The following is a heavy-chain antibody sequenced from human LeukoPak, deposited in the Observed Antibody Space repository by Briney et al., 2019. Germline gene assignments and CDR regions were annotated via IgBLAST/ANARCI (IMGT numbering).Heavy chain of an antibody. Sequence: ASVKVSCKASGFTFTSSAMQWVRQARGQRLEGIGWIVVGSGNTNYAQKFQERVTITRDMSTSTAYMELSSLRSEDTAVYYCAAGPSYYDSSGYSRLDVWGKGTTVTISS. V-gene: IGHV1-58*02. J-gene: IGHJ6*04. CDR3: AAGPSYYDSSGYSRLDV. CDR1: GFTFTSSA. D-gene: IGHD3-22*01. CDR2: IVVGSGNT.